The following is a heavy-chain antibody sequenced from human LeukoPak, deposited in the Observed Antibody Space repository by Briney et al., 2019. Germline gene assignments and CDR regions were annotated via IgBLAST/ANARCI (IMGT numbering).Heavy chain of an antibody. J-gene: IGHJ5*02. CDR2: IYYIGDT. V-gene: IGHV4-39*06. Sequence: SETLSLTCAVSGGSISSTNYYWAWIRQPPGKGLEWIGTIYYIGDTYYNPSLRSRVTISVDTSKRQFTLTLISVTAADTAVYYCAKSYSTASIPNWFGPWGQGTLVTVSS. CDR1: GGSISSTNYY. D-gene: IGHD6-6*01. CDR3: AKSYSTASIPNWFGP.